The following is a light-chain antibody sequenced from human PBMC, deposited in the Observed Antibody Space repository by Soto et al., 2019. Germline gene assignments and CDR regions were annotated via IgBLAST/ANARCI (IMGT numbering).Light chain of an antibody. CDR1: QSVSSSY. CDR3: QQYGSSPKRT. J-gene: IGKJ1*01. Sequence: EIVLTQSPGTLSLSPGERATLSCRASQSVSSSYLAWYQQKPGQAPRLLIYGASSRATGIPDRFSGSGSGTDFTLTISRLEPEDFAGYYCQQYGSSPKRTFGQGTKVEI. CDR2: GAS. V-gene: IGKV3-20*01.